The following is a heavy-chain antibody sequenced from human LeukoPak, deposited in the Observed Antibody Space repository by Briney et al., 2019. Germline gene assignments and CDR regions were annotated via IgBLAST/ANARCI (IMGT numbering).Heavy chain of an antibody. CDR2: ISAYNGNT. J-gene: IGHJ4*02. CDR1: GYTFTSYG. D-gene: IGHD3-9*01. V-gene: IGHV1-18*01. Sequence: EASVKVSCKASGYTFTSYGISWVRQAPGQGLEWMGWISAYNGNTNYAQKLQGRVTMTTDTSTRAAYMELRSMRSDATAVYYCARDLSYGAYYDILTGSVFGYWGQGPLVTVSS. CDR3: ARDLSYGAYYDILTGSVFGY.